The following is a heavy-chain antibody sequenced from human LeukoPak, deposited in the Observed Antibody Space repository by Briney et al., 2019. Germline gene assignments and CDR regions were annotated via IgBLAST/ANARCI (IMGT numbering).Heavy chain of an antibody. CDR1: GGSFSGYY. D-gene: IGHD2-2*01. Sequence: SETLSLTCAVYGGSFSGYYWSWIRQPPGKGLEWVGEINHSGSTKYNPSLKSRVTISVDSSKNPFSLKLSSVTAADTAVYYCARALREGIVVVPAAIVVFRPKSNWFDPWGQGTLVTVSS. CDR2: INHSGST. V-gene: IGHV4-34*01. J-gene: IGHJ5*02. CDR3: ARALREGIVVVPAAIVVFRPKSNWFDP.